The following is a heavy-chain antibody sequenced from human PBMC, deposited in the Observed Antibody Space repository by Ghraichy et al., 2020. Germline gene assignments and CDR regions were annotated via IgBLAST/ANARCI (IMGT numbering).Heavy chain of an antibody. CDR2: IWYDGSNK. V-gene: IGHV3-33*08. J-gene: IGHJ6*02. D-gene: IGHD1-1*01. CDR1: GFTFSSYG. CDR3: ARSELEPWGYYYGMDV. Sequence: GGSLRLSCAASGFTFSSYGMHWVRQAPGKGLEWVAVIWYDGSNKYYADSVKGRFTISRDNSKNTLYLQMNSLRAEDTAVYYCARSELEPWGYYYGMDVWGQGTTVTVSS.